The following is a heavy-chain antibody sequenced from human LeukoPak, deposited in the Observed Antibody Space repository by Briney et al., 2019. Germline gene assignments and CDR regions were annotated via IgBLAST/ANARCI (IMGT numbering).Heavy chain of an antibody. V-gene: IGHV4-4*07. J-gene: IGHJ4*02. CDR3: ASSPLYCSSTSCLPRFDY. Sequence: PSETLSLTCTVSGGSISSYYRSWIRQPAGKGLEWIGRICTSGSTNYNPSLKSRVTMSVDTSKNQFSLKLSSVTAADTAVYYCASSPLYCSSTSCLPRFDYWGQGTLVTVSS. D-gene: IGHD2-2*01. CDR1: GGSISSYY. CDR2: ICTSGST.